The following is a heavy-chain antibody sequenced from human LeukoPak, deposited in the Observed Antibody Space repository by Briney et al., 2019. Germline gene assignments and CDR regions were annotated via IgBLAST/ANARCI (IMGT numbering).Heavy chain of an antibody. J-gene: IGHJ4*02. Sequence: GGSLRLSCAASGFTFSSYGMHWVRQAPGKGLEWVAFIRYDGSNKYYADSVKGRFTISRGNSKNTLYLQMNSLRAEDTAVYYCAKSVLRYSGEAFDIWGQGTLVTVSS. CDR1: GFTFSSYG. V-gene: IGHV3-30*02. CDR2: IRYDGSNK. D-gene: IGHD3-9*01. CDR3: AKSVLRYSGEAFDI.